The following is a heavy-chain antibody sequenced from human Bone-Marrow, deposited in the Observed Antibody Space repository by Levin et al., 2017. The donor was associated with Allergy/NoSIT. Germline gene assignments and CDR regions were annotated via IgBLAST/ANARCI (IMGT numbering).Heavy chain of an antibody. J-gene: IGHJ2*01. D-gene: IGHD2-21*02. Sequence: GGSLRLSGAASGFTFNTYGMHWVRQAPGKGLEWVAAIWSDGINKGYTDPVKGRFTISRDNIKNTLDLQMNSLRGDDTAVYYCARDSRGGDFYSWYFDLWGRGTLVTVSS. CDR3: ARDSRGGDFYSWYFDL. CDR2: IWSDGINK. V-gene: IGHV3-33*01. CDR1: GFTFNTYG.